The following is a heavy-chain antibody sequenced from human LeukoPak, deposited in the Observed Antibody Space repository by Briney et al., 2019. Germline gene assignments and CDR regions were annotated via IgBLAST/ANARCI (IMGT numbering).Heavy chain of an antibody. CDR1: GFTFSSYA. Sequence: GGSLRLSCAASGFTFSSYAMSWVRQAPGKGLEWVAVISYDGSNKYYADSVKGRFTISRDNSKNTLYLQMNSLRAEDTAVYYCARDLGIVVVPAAPDYWGQGTLVTVSS. D-gene: IGHD2-2*01. J-gene: IGHJ4*02. CDR2: ISYDGSNK. CDR3: ARDLGIVVVPAAPDY. V-gene: IGHV3-30-3*01.